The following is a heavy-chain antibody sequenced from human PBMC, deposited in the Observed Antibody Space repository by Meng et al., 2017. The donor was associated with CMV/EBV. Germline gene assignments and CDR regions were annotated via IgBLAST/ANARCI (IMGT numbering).Heavy chain of an antibody. CDR1: GYTFTGYY. D-gene: IGHD1-26*01. J-gene: IGHJ4*02. CDR3: ARTPSYSGSQRPFDY. V-gene: IGHV1-2*02. CDR2: INPNSGGT. Sequence: QVQVVQFGAEVKKPGASVKVSCKASGYTFTGYYMHWVRQAPGQGLEWMGWINPNSGGTNYAQKFQGRVTMTRDTSISTAYMELSRLRSDDTAVYYCARTPSYSGSQRPFDYWGQGTLVTVSS.